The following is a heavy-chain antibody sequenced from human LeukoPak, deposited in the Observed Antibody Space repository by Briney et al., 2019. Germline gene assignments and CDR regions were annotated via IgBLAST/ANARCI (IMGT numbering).Heavy chain of an antibody. CDR3: AKGLMYAW. D-gene: IGHD2-8*01. J-gene: IGHJ4*02. CDR2: ISGSSGST. Sequence: GGSLRLSCAASGFTFSSHAMKWVRQAPGKGLEWVSGISGSSGSTYYADSVKGRFTISRDNSKNTLYLQMNGLRAEDTAVYYCAKGLMYAWGGQGTLVTVSS. CDR1: GFTFSSHA. V-gene: IGHV3-23*01.